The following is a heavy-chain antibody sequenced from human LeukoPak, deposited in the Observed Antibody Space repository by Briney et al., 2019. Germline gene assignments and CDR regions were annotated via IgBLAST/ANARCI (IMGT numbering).Heavy chain of an antibody. D-gene: IGHD3-10*01. CDR1: GFTFSSYW. Sequence: GGSLRLSCAASGFTFSSYWMHWVRQAPGKGLVWVSRINSDGSSTSYADSVKGRFTISRDNSKNTLYLQMNSLRAEDTAVYYCAKDSSSTWFGGDSKWGQGTLVIVSS. CDR3: AKDSSSTWFGGDSK. CDR2: INSDGSST. J-gene: IGHJ4*02. V-gene: IGHV3-74*01.